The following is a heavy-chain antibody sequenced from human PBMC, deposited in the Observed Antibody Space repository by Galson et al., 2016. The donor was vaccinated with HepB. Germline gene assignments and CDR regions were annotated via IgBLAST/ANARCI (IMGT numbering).Heavy chain of an antibody. CDR1: GFTFSNHA. CDR3: AKLNRWLDYDFWSGFDF. J-gene: IGHJ4*02. CDR2: ISSSGDRT. V-gene: IGHV3-23*01. Sequence: SLRLSCAAAGFTFSNHAMSWVRQAPGKGLEWLSEISSSGDRTYYADSMEGRFTTSRDNSNNTLFLQVSSLRAEDTAVYYCAKLNRWLDYDFWSGFDFWGQGTLVTVSS. D-gene: IGHD3-3*01.